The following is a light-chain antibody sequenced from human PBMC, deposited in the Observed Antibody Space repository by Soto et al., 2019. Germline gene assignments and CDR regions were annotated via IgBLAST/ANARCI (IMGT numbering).Light chain of an antibody. J-gene: IGLJ3*02. V-gene: IGLV4-69*01. CDR1: SGHSSYA. CDR3: QTWGTGIQV. Sequence: QPVLTQSPSASASPGASVKLTCTLSSGHSSYASAWHQQQPEKGPRYLMKLNSDGSHSKGDGIPDRFSGSSSGAERYLTISSLQSEYEADYYCQTWGTGIQVFGGGTKLTVL. CDR2: LNSDGSH.